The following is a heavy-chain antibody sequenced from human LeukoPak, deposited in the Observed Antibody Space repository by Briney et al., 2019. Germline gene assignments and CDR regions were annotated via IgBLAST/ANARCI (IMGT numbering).Heavy chain of an antibody. CDR2: IVVGSGNT. CDR1: GITFSNSA. J-gene: IGHJ4*02. Sequence: ASVKVSCKASGITFSNSAVQWVRQARGQRLEWIGWIVVGSGNTNYAQKFQERVTITRDMSTSTAYMELSSLRSEDTAVYYCTSDPTFYSGRYCFDYWGQGTLVTVSS. V-gene: IGHV1-58*01. D-gene: IGHD1-26*01. CDR3: TSDPTFYSGRYCFDY.